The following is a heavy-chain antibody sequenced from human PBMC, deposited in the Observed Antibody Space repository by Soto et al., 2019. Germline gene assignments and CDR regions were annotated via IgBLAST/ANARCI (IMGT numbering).Heavy chain of an antibody. CDR2: IIPILGIA. J-gene: IGHJ6*01. D-gene: IGHD2-2*01. Sequence: QVQLVQSGAEVKKPGSSVKVSCKASGGTFSSYTISWVRQAPGQGLEWMGRIIPILGIANYAQKFQGRVTITADKSTSTAYMELSSLRSEDTAVYYCARTGGCSSTSCPYYYYYGMDVW. CDR3: ARTGGCSSTSCPYYYYYGMDV. CDR1: GGTFSSYT. V-gene: IGHV1-69*02.